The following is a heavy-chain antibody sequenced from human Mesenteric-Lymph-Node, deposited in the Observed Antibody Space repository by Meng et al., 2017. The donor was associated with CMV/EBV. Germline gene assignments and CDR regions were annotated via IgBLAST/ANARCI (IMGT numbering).Heavy chain of an antibody. CDR3: AKDSSEDAVLMTGTRWFDP. CDR1: FTSYG. J-gene: IGHJ5*01. V-gene: IGHV1-69*01. Sequence: FTSYGISWVRQAPGQGLEWMGGIIAVLGTANCAQKFQDRVTITADLSTSTVYMELSSLTPEDTAVYYCAKDSSEDAVLMTGTRWFDPWGQGTLVTVSS. CDR2: IIAVLGTA. D-gene: IGHD6-6*01.